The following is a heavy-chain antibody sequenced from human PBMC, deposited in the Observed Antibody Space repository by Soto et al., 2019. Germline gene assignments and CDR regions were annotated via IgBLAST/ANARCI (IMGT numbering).Heavy chain of an antibody. D-gene: IGHD3-10*01. CDR2: IYYSGST. V-gene: IGHV4-59*01. Sequence: SETLSLTCTVSGGSISSYYWSWIRQPPGKGLEWIGYIYYSGSTNYNPSLKSRVTISVDTSKNQFSLKLSSVTAADTAVYYCAGQQDPYKDVLLWFGELAWFDPWGQGTLVTVSS. CDR3: AGQQDPYKDVLLWFGELAWFDP. CDR1: GGSISSYY. J-gene: IGHJ5*02.